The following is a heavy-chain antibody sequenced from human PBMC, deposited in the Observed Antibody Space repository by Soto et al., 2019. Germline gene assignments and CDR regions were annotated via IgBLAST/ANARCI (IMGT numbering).Heavy chain of an antibody. CDR1: GGSISSSSYY. D-gene: IGHD3-3*01. CDR3: AMQHPPNYDFWSGPTDY. J-gene: IGHJ4*02. Sequence: SETLSLTCTVSGGSISSSSYYWGWIRQPPGKGLEWIGSIYYSGSTYYNPSLKSRVTISVDTSKNQFSLKLSSVTAADTAVYYCAMQHPPNYDFWSGPTDYWGQGTLVTVSS. V-gene: IGHV4-39*01. CDR2: IYYSGST.